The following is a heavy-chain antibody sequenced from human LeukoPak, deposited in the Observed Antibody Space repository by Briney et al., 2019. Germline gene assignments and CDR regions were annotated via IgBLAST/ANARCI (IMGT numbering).Heavy chain of an antibody. Sequence: SETLSLTCTVSGGSISSYYWSWIRQPPGKGLEWIGYIYYSGSTNYNPSLKSRVTISVDTSKNQFSLKLSSVTAADTAVYYCARNPHYYDSSGLDYWGQGTLVTVSS. V-gene: IGHV4-59*01. D-gene: IGHD3-22*01. CDR1: GGSISSYY. J-gene: IGHJ4*02. CDR3: ARNPHYYDSSGLDY. CDR2: IYYSGST.